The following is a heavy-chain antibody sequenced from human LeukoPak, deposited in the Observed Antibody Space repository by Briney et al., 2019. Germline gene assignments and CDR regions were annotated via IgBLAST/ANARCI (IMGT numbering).Heavy chain of an antibody. Sequence: PSETLSLTCAVYGGSFSGYYWSWIRQPPGKGLEWIGEINHSGSTNYNPSLKSRVTISVDTSKNQFSLKLSSVTAADTAVYYCARGRTFDLWGCGTLVTVSS. D-gene: IGHD1-1*01. CDR3: ARGRTFDL. CDR2: INHSGST. V-gene: IGHV4-34*01. CDR1: GGSFSGYY. J-gene: IGHJ2*01.